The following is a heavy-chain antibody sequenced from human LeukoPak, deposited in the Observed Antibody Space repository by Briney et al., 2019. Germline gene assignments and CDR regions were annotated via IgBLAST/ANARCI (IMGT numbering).Heavy chain of an antibody. Sequence: GASVKVSCKASGYTFTSYGISWVRQAPGQGLEWMGWISAYNGNTNYAQKLQGRVTMTTDTSTSTAYMELRSLRSDDTAVYYCARDPIDYGDNSSPPDYWGQGTLVTVSS. CDR3: ARDPIDYGDNSSPPDY. J-gene: IGHJ4*02. V-gene: IGHV1-18*01. D-gene: IGHD4-23*01. CDR2: ISAYNGNT. CDR1: GYTFTSYG.